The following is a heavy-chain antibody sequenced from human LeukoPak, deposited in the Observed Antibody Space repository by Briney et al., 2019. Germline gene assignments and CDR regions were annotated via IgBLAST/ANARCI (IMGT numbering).Heavy chain of an antibody. CDR1: GFTFSSYG. D-gene: IGHD3-10*01. J-gene: IGHJ4*02. CDR2: IRYDGSNK. CDR3: AKDLDYYGSGSYPDY. Sequence: PGGSLRLSCAASGFTFSSYGMHWVRQAPGKGLEWVAFIRYDGSNKYYADSVKGRFTISRDNSKNTLYLQMNSLRAEDTAVYYCAKDLDYYGSGSYPDYWGQGTLVTVSS. V-gene: IGHV3-30*02.